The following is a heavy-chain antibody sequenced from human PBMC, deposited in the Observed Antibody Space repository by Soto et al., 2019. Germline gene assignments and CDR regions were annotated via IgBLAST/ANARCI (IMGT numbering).Heavy chain of an antibody. J-gene: IGHJ5*02. CDR3: ARSGYCRGGSCFPEEEANWFDP. V-gene: IGHV5-51*01. CDR2: IYPGDSDT. Sequence: EVQLVQSGAEVKKPGESLKISCKGSGYSFTSYWIGWVRQMPGKGLEWMGSIYPGDSDTRYSPSFDGQVTISADKSITTVYLQWSSLKASDPAMYYCARSGYCRGGSCFPEEEANWFDPWGQGTLVTVSS. CDR1: GYSFTSYW. D-gene: IGHD2-15*01.